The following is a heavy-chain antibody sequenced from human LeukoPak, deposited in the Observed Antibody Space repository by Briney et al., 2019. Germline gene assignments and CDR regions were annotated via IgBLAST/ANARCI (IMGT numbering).Heavy chain of an antibody. CDR2: INPSGGST. Sequence: ASVKVSCKASGGTFSSYAISWVRQAPGQGLEWMGIINPSGGSTSYAQKFQGRVTMTRDTSTSTVYMELSSLRSEDTAVYYCARDFGSGWAKYYFDYWGQGTLVTVSS. CDR3: ARDFGSGWAKYYFDY. CDR1: GGTFSSYA. V-gene: IGHV1-46*01. J-gene: IGHJ4*02. D-gene: IGHD6-19*01.